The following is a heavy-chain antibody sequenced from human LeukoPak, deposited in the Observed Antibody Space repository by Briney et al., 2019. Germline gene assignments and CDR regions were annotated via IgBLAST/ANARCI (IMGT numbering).Heavy chain of an antibody. V-gene: IGHV4-61*01. D-gene: IGHD3-10*01. CDR2: IYYSGST. Sequence: SETLSLACTVSGGSVSSGSNYWSWIRQPPGKGLEWIGYIYYSGSTNYNPSLKSRVTISVDTSKNQFSLKLSSVTAADTAVYYCARDPHGSGILHYWGQGTLVTVSS. CDR1: GGSVSSGSNY. J-gene: IGHJ4*02. CDR3: ARDPHGSGILHY.